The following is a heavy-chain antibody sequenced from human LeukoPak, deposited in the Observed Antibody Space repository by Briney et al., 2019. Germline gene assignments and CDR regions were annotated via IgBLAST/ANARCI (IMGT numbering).Heavy chain of an antibody. Sequence: ASVKVSCKASGYTFTGYYMHWVRQAPGQGLELRGRINPNSGGTNYAQKFQGRVTMTRDTSISTAYMEPSRLRSDATAEYYCARVKRRAVAGMGGRYYFDYRGQGTLVTVSS. CDR2: INPNSGGT. CDR3: ARVKRRAVAGMGGRYYFDY. CDR1: GYTFTGYY. D-gene: IGHD6-19*01. J-gene: IGHJ4*02. V-gene: IGHV1-2*06.